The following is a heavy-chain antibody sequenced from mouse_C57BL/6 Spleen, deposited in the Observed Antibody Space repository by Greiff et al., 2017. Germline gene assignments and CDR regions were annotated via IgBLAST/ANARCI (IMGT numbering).Heavy chain of an antibody. CDR1: GYAFSSSW. Sequence: VKLMESGPELVKPGASVKISCKASGYAFSSSWMNWVKQRPGKGLEWIGRIYPGDGDTNYNGKFKGKATLTADKSSSTAYMQLSSLTSEDSAVYFCARSYYGSSYVGSYAMDYWGQGTSVTVSS. CDR3: ARSYYGSSYVGSYAMDY. J-gene: IGHJ4*01. V-gene: IGHV1-82*01. CDR2: IYPGDGDT. D-gene: IGHD1-1*01.